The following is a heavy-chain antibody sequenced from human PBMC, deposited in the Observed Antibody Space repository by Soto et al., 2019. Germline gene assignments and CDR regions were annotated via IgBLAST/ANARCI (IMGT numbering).Heavy chain of an antibody. V-gene: IGHV4-39*01. Sequence: SETLSLTCSVSGVSISNSGYYWGWTRQPPGKGLEWIGSIFYSGTTYYNASLKSRVTISVDSSNKQFSLKVNSVTAADTAVYYCVRGGYLARLPFDSWGQGTLVTVSS. CDR1: GVSISNSGYY. J-gene: IGHJ4*02. CDR3: VRGGYLARLPFDS. CDR2: IFYSGTT. D-gene: IGHD5-12*01.